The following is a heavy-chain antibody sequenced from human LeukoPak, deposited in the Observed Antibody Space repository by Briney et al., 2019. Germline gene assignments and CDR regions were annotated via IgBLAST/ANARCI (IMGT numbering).Heavy chain of an antibody. J-gene: IGHJ5*02. D-gene: IGHD2/OR15-2a*01. V-gene: IGHV3-30*18. CDR3: PNTKSDSTASPT. CDR1: GFTFSGYG. CDR2: ISYDGSKK. Sequence: PGGSLRLSCAASGFTFSGYGMHWVRQAPGKGLEWVAVISYDGSKKYYADSVRGRFTISRDNSKNTLYLQMDSLRPEDTAVYYCPNTKSDSTASPTWGQGTLVTVSS.